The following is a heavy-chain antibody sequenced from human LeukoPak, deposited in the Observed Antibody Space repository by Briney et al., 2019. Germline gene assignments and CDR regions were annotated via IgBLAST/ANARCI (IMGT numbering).Heavy chain of an antibody. CDR2: IYWNDDK. CDR1: GLSRRTRGVG. J-gene: IGHJ4*02. Sequence: SGPTLGHSTAALTLTCNCSGLSRRTRGVGMGWIRQPPGKALEWLELIYWNDDKRYSPSLKSRLTITKDTSKNQVVLTMTNMDPVDTATYYCAHSGSGWIKYYFDYWGQGTLVTVSS. D-gene: IGHD6-19*01. CDR3: AHSGSGWIKYYFDY. V-gene: IGHV2-5*01.